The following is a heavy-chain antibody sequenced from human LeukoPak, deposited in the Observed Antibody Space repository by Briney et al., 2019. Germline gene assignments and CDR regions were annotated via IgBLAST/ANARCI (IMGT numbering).Heavy chain of an antibody. CDR1: GGTFSSYT. D-gene: IGHD3-3*01. CDR3: ARSRFLEWLLPNDAFDI. CDR2: IIPILGIA. Sequence: SVKVSCKASGGTFSSYTISWVRQAPGQGLEWMGRIIPILGIANYAQKFQGRVTITADKSTSTAYMELSSLRSEDTAVYYCARSRFLEWLLPNDAFDIWGQGTMVTVSP. J-gene: IGHJ3*02. V-gene: IGHV1-69*02.